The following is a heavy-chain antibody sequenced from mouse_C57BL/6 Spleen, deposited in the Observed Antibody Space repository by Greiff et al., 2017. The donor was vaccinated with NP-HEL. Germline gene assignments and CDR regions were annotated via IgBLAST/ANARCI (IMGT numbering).Heavy chain of an antibody. CDR3: ARLEEDYAMDY. V-gene: IGHV1-9*01. CDR1: GCTFTGYW. Sequence: QVQLKESGAELMKPGASVKLSCKATGCTFTGYWIEWVKQRPGHGLEWIGEILPGSGSTNYNEKFKGKATFTADTSSNTAYMQLSSLTTEDSAIYYCARLEEDYAMDYWGQGTSVTVSS. CDR2: ILPGSGST. J-gene: IGHJ4*01.